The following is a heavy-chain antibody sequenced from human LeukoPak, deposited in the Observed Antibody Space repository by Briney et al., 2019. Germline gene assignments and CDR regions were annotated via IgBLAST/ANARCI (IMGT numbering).Heavy chain of an antibody. CDR1: GGSFSGYY. CDR2: IYTSGST. D-gene: IGHD1-26*01. J-gene: IGHJ6*02. V-gene: IGHV4-4*07. CDR3: ARDSWDDLRHYYYGMDV. Sequence: SETLSLTCAVYGGSFSGYYWSWIRQPAGKGLEWIGRIYTSGSTNYNPSLKSRVTMSVDTSKNQFSLKLSSVTAADTAVYYCARDSWDDLRHYYYGMDVWGQGTTVTVSS.